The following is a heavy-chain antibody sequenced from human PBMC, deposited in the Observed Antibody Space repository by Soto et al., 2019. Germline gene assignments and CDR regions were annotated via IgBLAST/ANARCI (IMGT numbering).Heavy chain of an antibody. J-gene: IGHJ6*02. CDR1: GGSIRSGGYY. CDR3: ARDRLMATAGTASHYFGLDV. CDR2: IYYSGNT. V-gene: IGHV4-31*03. Sequence: SSETLSLTCTVSGGSIRSGGYYWSWVRQNPRRGLEWIGNIYYSGNTYYNPSLKSRLTISVDTSKNQFSLNLSSVTAADTAVYYCARDRLMATAGTASHYFGLDVWGQGTTVTVSS. D-gene: IGHD5-18*01.